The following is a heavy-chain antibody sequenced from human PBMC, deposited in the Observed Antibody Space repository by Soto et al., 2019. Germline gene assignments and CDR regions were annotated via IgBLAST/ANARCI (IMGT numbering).Heavy chain of an antibody. CDR3: ARASDTVMLIDY. J-gene: IGHJ4*02. V-gene: IGHV3-23*01. CDR1: RFSLSSYS. Sequence: WGTLRLSGVPSRFSLSSYSFHPVLLAPGNGLEWVSASRGSGGSTYCADSGRGRFTLSRDNCKNSLYLQMNSLQAEDTAVYYCARASDTVMLIDYWGQGTLVTSSS. CDR2: SRGSGGST. D-gene: IGHD4-4*01.